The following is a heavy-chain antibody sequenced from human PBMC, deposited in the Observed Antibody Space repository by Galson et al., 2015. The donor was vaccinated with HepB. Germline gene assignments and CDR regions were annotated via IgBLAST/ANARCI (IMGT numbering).Heavy chain of an antibody. Sequence: SLRLSCAASGFTFSSYAMHWVRQAPGKGLEWVAVISYDGSNKYYADSVKGRFTISRDNSKNTLYLQMNSLRAEDTAVYYCAREYVGTEGYYDSSGYSSGLDHWGQGTLVTVSS. CDR3: AREYVGTEGYYDSSGYSSGLDH. V-gene: IGHV3-30*04. J-gene: IGHJ4*02. CDR1: GFTFSSYA. D-gene: IGHD3-22*01. CDR2: ISYDGSNK.